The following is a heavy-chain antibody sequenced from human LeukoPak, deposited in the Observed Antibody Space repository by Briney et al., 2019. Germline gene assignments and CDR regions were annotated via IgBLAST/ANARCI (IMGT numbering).Heavy chain of an antibody. D-gene: IGHD1-26*01. V-gene: IGHV4-31*03. CDR2: IYYSGST. CDR3: ARDNGLGRGGVDP. Sequence: PSETLSLTCTASGGSISSGVYYWSWIRHHPGKGLEWIGYIYYSGSTYYNPSLKSRVSISVDTSKNQFSLRLSSVTAADTAVYYCARDNGLGRGGVDPWGQGTRVTVSS. CDR1: GGSISSGVYY. J-gene: IGHJ5*02.